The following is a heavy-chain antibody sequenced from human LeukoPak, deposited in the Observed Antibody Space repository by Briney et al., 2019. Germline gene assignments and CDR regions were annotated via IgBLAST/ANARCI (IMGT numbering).Heavy chain of an antibody. Sequence: GASVKVSCKASGYTFANYDINWVRQATGQGLEWMGWMNPNSGNTGYAQKFQGRVTITRNTSISTAYMELSSLRSEDTAVYYCARGGPFPSGSSSREYYLDYWGQGTLVTVSS. J-gene: IGHJ4*02. V-gene: IGHV1-8*03. CDR3: ARGGPFPSGSSSREYYLDY. CDR1: GYTFANYD. CDR2: MNPNSGNT. D-gene: IGHD6-6*01.